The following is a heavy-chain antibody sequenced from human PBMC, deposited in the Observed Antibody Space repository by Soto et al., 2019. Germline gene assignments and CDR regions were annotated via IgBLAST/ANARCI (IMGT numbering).Heavy chain of an antibody. CDR1: GLTFSSYG. Sequence: GGSLKLSCAASGLTFSSYGMHWVRQAPGKGLVWVSRINSDGSSTSYADSVKGRFTISRDNAKNTLYLQMNSLRAEDTAVYYCARDQYYYDSSGYPFGRDDWGVDVWGQGTTVTVSS. D-gene: IGHD3-22*01. J-gene: IGHJ6*02. CDR3: ARDQYYYDSSGYPFGRDDWGVDV. CDR2: INSDGSST. V-gene: IGHV3-74*01.